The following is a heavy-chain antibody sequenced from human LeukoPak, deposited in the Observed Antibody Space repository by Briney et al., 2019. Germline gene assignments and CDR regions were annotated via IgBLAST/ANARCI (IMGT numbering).Heavy chain of an antibody. CDR2: INPSGGST. CDR3: ARVRDGYNDAYDI. D-gene: IGHD5-24*01. V-gene: IGHV1-46*01. Sequence: ASVKVSCKASGYTFTSYYMHWVRQAPGQGLEWMGIINPSGGSTSYAQKFQGRVTMTRDTSTSTVYVELSSLKSEDTAVYYCARVRDGYNDAYDIWGQGTMVTVSS. J-gene: IGHJ3*02. CDR1: GYTFTSYY.